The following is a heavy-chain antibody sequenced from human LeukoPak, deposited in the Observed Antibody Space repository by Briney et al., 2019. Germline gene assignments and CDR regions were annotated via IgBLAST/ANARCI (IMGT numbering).Heavy chain of an antibody. J-gene: IGHJ6*03. V-gene: IGHV1-18*04. CDR3: ARVSDFWSGYYPDYYYYYMDV. D-gene: IGHD3-3*01. CDR2: ISAYNGNT. Sequence: ASVKVSCKASGYTFTSYYMHWVRQAPGQGLEWMGWISAYNGNTNYAQKLQGRVTMTTDTSTSTAYMELRSLRSDDTAVYYCARVSDFWSGYYPDYYYYYMDVWGKGTTVTVSS. CDR1: GYTFTSYY.